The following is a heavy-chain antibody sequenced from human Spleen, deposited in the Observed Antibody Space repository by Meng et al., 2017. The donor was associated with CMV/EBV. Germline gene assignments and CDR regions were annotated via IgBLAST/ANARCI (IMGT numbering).Heavy chain of an antibody. CDR1: GFTFSNNG. Sequence: GESLKISCAASGFTFSNNGMHWVRQAPGKGLEWVALAHYLGDNTHYADSVKGRFTVSRDNARNSVYLQLNSLTVEDTAVYYCARIGYTSSSLDYWGRGTLVTVSS. D-gene: IGHD1-1*01. V-gene: IGHV3-30*02. J-gene: IGHJ4*02. CDR3: ARIGYTSSSLDY. CDR2: AHYLGDNT.